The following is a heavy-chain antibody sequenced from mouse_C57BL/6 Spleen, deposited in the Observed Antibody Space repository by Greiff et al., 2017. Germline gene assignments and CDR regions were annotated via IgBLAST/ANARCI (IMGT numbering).Heavy chain of an antibody. CDR1: GYTFNSYW. V-gene: IGHV1-55*01. D-gene: IGHD1-1*01. CDR2: IYPGSGST. Sequence: VQLQQPGAELVKPGASVKLSCKASGYTFNSYWITWVKQRPGQGLEWIGDIYPGSGSTNYNEKFKSKATLTVDTSSSTAYMQLSSLTSEDSAVYYCARGANYISSYVYFCCWGQGTTLTVSS. CDR3: ARGANYISSYVYFCC. J-gene: IGHJ2*01.